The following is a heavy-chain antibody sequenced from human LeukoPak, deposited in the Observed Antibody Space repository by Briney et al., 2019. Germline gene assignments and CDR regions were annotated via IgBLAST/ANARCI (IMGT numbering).Heavy chain of an antibody. Sequence: GESLKISCKGSGYSFTSYWIGWVRQMPGKGLEWMGIIYPGDSDTRYSPSFQGQVTISADKSISTAYLQWSSLKASDTAMYYCYKRAAAGTSIIDYWGQGTLVTVSS. CDR2: IYPGDSDT. V-gene: IGHV5-51*01. J-gene: IGHJ4*02. D-gene: IGHD6-13*01. CDR1: GYSFTSYW. CDR3: YKRAAAGTSIIDY.